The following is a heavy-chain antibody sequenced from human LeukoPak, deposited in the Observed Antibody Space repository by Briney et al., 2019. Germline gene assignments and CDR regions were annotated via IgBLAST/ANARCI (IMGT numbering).Heavy chain of an antibody. CDR3: ARDRPSDSSSWYYYYGMDV. CDR1: GGSISSGGYY. J-gene: IGHJ6*04. CDR2: IYYSGST. V-gene: IGHV4-31*03. D-gene: IGHD6-13*01. Sequence: SQTVSLTCTVSGGSISSGGYYWSWIRQHPGKGLEWIGYIYYSGSTYYNPSLKSRVTISVDTSKNQFSLKLSSVTAADTAVYYCARDRPSDSSSWYYYYGMDVWGKGTTVTVFS.